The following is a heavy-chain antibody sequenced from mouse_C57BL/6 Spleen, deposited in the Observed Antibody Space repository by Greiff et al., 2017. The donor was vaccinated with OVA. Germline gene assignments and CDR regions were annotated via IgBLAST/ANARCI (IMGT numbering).Heavy chain of an antibody. Sequence: EVQLVESVGGLVQPKGSLKLSCAASGFTFNTSAMHWVRQAPGQGLEWVARIRSKSSNYATYYADPVKDRFTISRDDSQSMLYLQMNILKTEVTAVYYCVGDRDCGSSYGWYFDVWGTGTTVTVSS. V-gene: IGHV10-3*01. D-gene: IGHD1-1*01. J-gene: IGHJ1*03. CDR3: VGDRDCGSSYGWYFDV. CDR2: IRSKSSNYAT. CDR1: GFTFNTSA.